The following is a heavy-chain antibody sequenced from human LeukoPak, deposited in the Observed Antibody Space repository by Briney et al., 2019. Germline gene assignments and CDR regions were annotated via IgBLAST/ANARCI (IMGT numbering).Heavy chain of an antibody. J-gene: IGHJ4*02. Sequence: SETLSLTCAVSGGSISSGGYSWSWIRQPPGKGLEWIGYIYHSGGTYYNPSLKSRVTISVDRSKNQFSLRLSSVTAADTAVYYCAGGKPSRNLNYWGQGTLVTVSS. D-gene: IGHD1-14*01. CDR2: IYHSGGT. V-gene: IGHV4-30-2*01. CDR1: GGSISSGGYS. CDR3: AGGKPSRNLNY.